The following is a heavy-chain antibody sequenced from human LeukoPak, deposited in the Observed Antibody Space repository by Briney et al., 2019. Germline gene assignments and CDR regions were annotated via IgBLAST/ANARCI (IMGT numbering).Heavy chain of an antibody. D-gene: IGHD3-22*01. CDR2: IRYDGSNK. J-gene: IGHJ4*02. V-gene: IGHV3-30*02. Sequence: PGGSLRLSCAASGFTFSSYGMHWVRQAPGKGLEWVAFIRYDGSNKYYADSVKGRFTISRDNSKNTLYLQMNSLRAEDTAVYYCAKAPSGADSSGYFDYWGQGTLVTVSS. CDR1: GFTFSSYG. CDR3: AKAPSGADSSGYFDY.